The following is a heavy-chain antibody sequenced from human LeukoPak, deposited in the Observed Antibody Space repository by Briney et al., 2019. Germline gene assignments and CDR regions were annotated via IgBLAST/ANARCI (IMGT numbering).Heavy chain of an antibody. V-gene: IGHV4-38-2*02. CDR2: IYHSGST. D-gene: IGHD2-2*01. Sequence: SETLSLTCTVSGYSISSGYYWGWIRPPPGKGLEWIGSIYHSGSTYYNPSLKRRVTISVDTSKNQFSLKLSSVTAADTAVYYCARVSTGDIVVVPAQYYFDYWGQGTLVTVSS. CDR1: GYSISSGYY. CDR3: ARVSTGDIVVVPAQYYFDY. J-gene: IGHJ4*02.